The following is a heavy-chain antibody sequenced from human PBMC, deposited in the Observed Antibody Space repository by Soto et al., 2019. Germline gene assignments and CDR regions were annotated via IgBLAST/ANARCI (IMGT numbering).Heavy chain of an antibody. CDR1: GFPFSSYT. D-gene: IGHD1-7*01. CDR2: ISFDGTSK. J-gene: IGHJ4*02. V-gene: IGHV3-30-3*02. Sequence: QEHLVESGGGVVQPGGSPTLSCKASGFPFSSYTMHWLRRAPGKGREWVGIISFDGTSKYYADWLKGRIVISRDRSKNTLYLQMSSLRAEDTALYYCAKNQERELPRVIDFWGQGTLVTVSS. CDR3: AKNQERELPRVIDF.